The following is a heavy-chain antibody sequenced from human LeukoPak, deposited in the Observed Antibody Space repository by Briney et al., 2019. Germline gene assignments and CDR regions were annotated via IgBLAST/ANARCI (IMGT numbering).Heavy chain of an antibody. CDR3: ARKTVVGSYFDY. Sequence: GGSLRLSCAASGFTFSAYWLSWVRQAPGKGLEWVANIKQDGSDKYYVDSVKGRFTISRDNAKNSLYLQMNSLRAEDTAVYYCARKTVVGSYFDYWGQGTPVTVSS. D-gene: IGHD4-23*01. CDR1: GFTFSAYW. V-gene: IGHV3-7*03. J-gene: IGHJ4*02. CDR2: IKQDGSDK.